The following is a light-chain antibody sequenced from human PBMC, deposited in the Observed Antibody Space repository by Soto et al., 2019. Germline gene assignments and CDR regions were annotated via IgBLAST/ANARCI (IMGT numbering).Light chain of an antibody. J-gene: IGLJ3*02. CDR1: SSNIGAGYD. Sequence: QSVLTQPPSVSGAPGQRVTISCTGSSSNIGAGYDVHWYQQLPGTAPKLLIYGNSNRPSGVPDRFSGSKSGTSASLAIQAEDEADYYCQSYDSSLSALFGGGTKLTVL. CDR2: GNS. CDR3: QSYDSSLSAL. V-gene: IGLV1-40*01.